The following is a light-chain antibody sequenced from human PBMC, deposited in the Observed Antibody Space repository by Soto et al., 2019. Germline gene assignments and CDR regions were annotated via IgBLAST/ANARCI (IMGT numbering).Light chain of an antibody. CDR3: RSYTSGSTRVG. CDR1: SSDVGGYNY. V-gene: IGLV2-14*03. CDR2: DVS. Sequence: QSALTQPASVSGSPGQSITISCTGTSSDVGGYNYVSWYQQHPGKAPKVMIYDVSKRPSGISNRFSGSKSGNTASLTISGLQMEDEADYYCRSYTSGSTRVGLGGGTKLTVL. J-gene: IGLJ2*01.